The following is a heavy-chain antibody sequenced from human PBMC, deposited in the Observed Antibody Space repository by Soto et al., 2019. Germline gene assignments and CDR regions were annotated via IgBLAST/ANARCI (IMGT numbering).Heavy chain of an antibody. J-gene: IGHJ3*02. CDR2: IICICGSX. V-gene: IGHV3-23*01. Sequence: WGSLRLSFAASGFTFSSYAMSWVRQAPGKGLECVSAIICICGSXXXXXXXXXXXXXXIDXXNNXXXLXXXXXXXXDTAVYYCAKNHYFDIWGQGTMVTVS. CDR1: GFTFSSYA. CDR3: AKNHYFDI.